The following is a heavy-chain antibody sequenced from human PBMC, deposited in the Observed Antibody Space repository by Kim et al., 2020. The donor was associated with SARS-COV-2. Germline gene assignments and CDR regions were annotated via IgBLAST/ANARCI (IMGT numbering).Heavy chain of an antibody. V-gene: IGHV3-73*01. Sequence: GGSLRLSCAASGFTFSGSAMHWVRQASGKGLEWVGRIRSKTNNYATAYAASVRGRFTISRDDSKNTAYLQMNSLKTEDTAVYYCTRPQESSDYWGQGTLVTVSS. CDR3: TRPQESSDY. CDR1: GFTFSGSA. CDR2: IRSKTNNYAT. J-gene: IGHJ4*02.